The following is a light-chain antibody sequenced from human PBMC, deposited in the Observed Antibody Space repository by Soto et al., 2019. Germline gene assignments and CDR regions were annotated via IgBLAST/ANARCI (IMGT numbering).Light chain of an antibody. J-gene: IGKJ3*01. CDR2: AAS. CDR3: QKYSSVPV. V-gene: IGKV1-27*01. Sequence: DIRMTQSPPSLSVSVGDRVTITCRASQGIRNFVAWYQQKPGKAPKLLIYAASTLQSGVQDRFSGSGSGTDFTLTINSLQPEDGATYSCQKYSSVPVFGPGTKVEIK. CDR1: QGIRNF.